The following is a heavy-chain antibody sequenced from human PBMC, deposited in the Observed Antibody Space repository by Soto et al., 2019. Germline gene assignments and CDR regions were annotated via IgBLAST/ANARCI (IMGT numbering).Heavy chain of an antibody. CDR1: GGSFSGYY. Sequence: PSETLSLTCAVYGGSFSGYYWSWIRQPPGKGLEWIGEINHSGSTNYNPSLKSRVTISVDTSKNQFSLKLSSVTAADTAVYYCALLTHCSSTSCYADSDYWGQGTLVTVSS. V-gene: IGHV4-34*01. J-gene: IGHJ4*02. D-gene: IGHD2-2*01. CDR3: ALLTHCSSTSCYADSDY. CDR2: INHSGST.